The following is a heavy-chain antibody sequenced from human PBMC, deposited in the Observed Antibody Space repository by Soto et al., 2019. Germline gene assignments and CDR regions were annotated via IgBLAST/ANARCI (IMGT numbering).Heavy chain of an antibody. V-gene: IGHV5-51*01. CDR1: GYSCINYC. J-gene: IGHJ4*02. CDR2: INPCNSET. CDR3: ARPDQNYVAS. Sequence: PGESLKICCNASGYSCINYCIGLVRQMPGKGLEWMAIINPCNSETIYSPAFQGQVTISADKSVTTTYLQWDSLKASDSAMYFCARPDQNYVASCGQGTLVTGSS.